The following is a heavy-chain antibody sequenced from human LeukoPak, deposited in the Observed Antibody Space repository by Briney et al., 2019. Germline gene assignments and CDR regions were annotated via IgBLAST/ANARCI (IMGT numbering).Heavy chain of an antibody. J-gene: IGHJ4*02. V-gene: IGHV3-30*02. Sequence: GGSLRLSCAASGFTFSSYGMHWVRQAPGKGLEWVAFIRYDGSNKYYADSVKGRFTISRDNSKNTLYLQMNSLRAEDTAAYYCAKDRIGYYQPFDYWGQGTLVTVSS. D-gene: IGHD3-3*01. CDR1: GFTFSSYG. CDR2: IRYDGSNK. CDR3: AKDRIGYYQPFDY.